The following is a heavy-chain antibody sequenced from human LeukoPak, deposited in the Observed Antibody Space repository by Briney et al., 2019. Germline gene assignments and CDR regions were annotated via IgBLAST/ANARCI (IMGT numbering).Heavy chain of an antibody. D-gene: IGHD3-3*01. Sequence: SETLSLTCTVSGGSISSYYWSWIRQPAGKGLEWIGRIYTSGSTNYNPSLKSRVTISVDTSKNQFSLKLSSVTAADTAVYYCASAYYDFWSGYPNWFDPWGQGTLVTVSS. J-gene: IGHJ5*02. CDR1: GGSISSYY. CDR3: ASAYYDFWSGYPNWFDP. CDR2: IYTSGST. V-gene: IGHV4-4*07.